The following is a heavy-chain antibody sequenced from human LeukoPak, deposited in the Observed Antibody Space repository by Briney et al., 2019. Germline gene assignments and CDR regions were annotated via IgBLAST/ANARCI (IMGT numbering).Heavy chain of an antibody. J-gene: IGHJ6*04. CDR1: GGSISSGGYY. V-gene: IGHV4-31*03. D-gene: IGHD2-15*01. CDR2: IYYSGST. CDR3: ARDVVVAANPAGYYYYGMDV. Sequence: SETLSLTCTVSGGSISSGGYYWSWIRQHPGKGLEWIGYIYYSGSTYYNPSLKSRVTISVDTSKNKFSLKLSSVTAADTAVYYCARDVVVAANPAGYYYYGMDVWGEGTTVTVSS.